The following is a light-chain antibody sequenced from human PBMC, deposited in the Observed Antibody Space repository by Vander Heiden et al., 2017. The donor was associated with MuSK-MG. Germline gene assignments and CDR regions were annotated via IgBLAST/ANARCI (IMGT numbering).Light chain of an antibody. CDR2: AAT. CDR1: QSISSY. J-gene: IGKJ3*01. V-gene: IGKV1-39*01. Sequence: DIQMTQSPSSLSASVGDRVTITCRASQSISSYLNWHQQNPGKAPKVLIYAATSLQSGVPSRFSGSGSGTDFTLTISNLQPEDFATYYCQQSYDTPLTFGHGTTVDIK. CDR3: QQSYDTPLT.